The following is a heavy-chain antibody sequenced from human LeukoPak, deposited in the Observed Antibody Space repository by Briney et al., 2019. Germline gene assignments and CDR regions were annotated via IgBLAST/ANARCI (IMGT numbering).Heavy chain of an antibody. D-gene: IGHD3-10*01. Sequence: ASVKVSCKASGYTFTDYYMHWVRQAPGQGLEWMGWNNPSSGGTNYAQKFQGRVTMTRDTSISTAYMELSRLRSDDTAVYYCARDYYGSGSYYPLEVRFDPWGQGTLVTVSS. CDR3: ARDYYGSGSYYPLEVRFDP. CDR1: GYTFTDYY. V-gene: IGHV1-2*02. J-gene: IGHJ5*02. CDR2: NNPSSGGT.